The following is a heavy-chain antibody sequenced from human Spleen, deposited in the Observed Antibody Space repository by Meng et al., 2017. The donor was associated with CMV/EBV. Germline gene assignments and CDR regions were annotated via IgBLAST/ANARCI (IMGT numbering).Heavy chain of an antibody. Sequence: GGSLRLSCAASGFTFSSYAMSWVRQAPGKGLEWVSTIGDSDGTTYYADSVKGRFTISRDNSNNTLFLQMSSLSADDTAVYYCARLRKIRITIFGVLTTSRPLDYWGQGTLVTVSS. J-gene: IGHJ4*02. CDR3: ARLRKIRITIFGVLTTSRPLDY. V-gene: IGHV3-23*01. D-gene: IGHD3-3*01. CDR1: GFTFSSYA. CDR2: IGDSDGTT.